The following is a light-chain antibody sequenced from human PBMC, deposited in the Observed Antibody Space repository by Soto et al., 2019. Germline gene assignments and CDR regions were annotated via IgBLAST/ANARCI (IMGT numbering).Light chain of an antibody. J-gene: IGKJ1*01. CDR3: QQYNNWPWT. V-gene: IGKV3-15*01. Sequence: FIRQSPASLSVSPVERATLSCMASESVSSNLAWYQQKPGQGPRLLIYGASTRATGIPARFSGSGSGTEFTLTINSLQSEDFAVYYCQQYNNWPWTFGQGTKVDIK. CDR2: GAS. CDR1: ESVSSN.